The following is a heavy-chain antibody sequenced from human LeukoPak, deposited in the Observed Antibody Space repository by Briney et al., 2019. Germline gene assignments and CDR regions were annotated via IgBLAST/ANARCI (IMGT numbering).Heavy chain of an antibody. CDR2: IYYSEST. D-gene: IGHD2-2*01. CDR3: ARHTIVPAAMWYFDY. V-gene: IGHV4-39*01. Sequence: SETLSLTCTVSGGSISSSSYYWGWIRQPPGKGLEWIGSIYYSESTYYNPSLKSRVTISVDTSKNQFSLKLSSVTAADTAVYYCARHTIVPAAMWYFDYWGQVTRVTVSS. J-gene: IGHJ4*01. CDR1: GGSISSSSYY.